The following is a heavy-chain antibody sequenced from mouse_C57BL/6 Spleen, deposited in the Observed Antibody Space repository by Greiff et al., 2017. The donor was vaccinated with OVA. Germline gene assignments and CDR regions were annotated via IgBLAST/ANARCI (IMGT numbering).Heavy chain of an antibody. Sequence: VQLQQSGAELVRPGTSVKVSCKASGYAFTNYLIEWVKQRPGQGLEWIGVINPGSGGTNYNEKFKGKATLTADKSSSTAYMQLSSLTSEDSAVYFCARSLYDYDERSDYWGQGTTLIVSS. V-gene: IGHV1-54*01. D-gene: IGHD2-4*01. CDR1: GYAFTNYL. CDR2: INPGSGGT. CDR3: ARSLYDYDERSDY. J-gene: IGHJ2*01.